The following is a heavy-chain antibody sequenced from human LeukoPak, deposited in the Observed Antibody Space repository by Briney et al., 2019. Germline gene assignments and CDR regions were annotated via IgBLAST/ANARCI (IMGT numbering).Heavy chain of an antibody. CDR2: IIPIFGTA. CDR1: GGNFTNYA. D-gene: IGHD6-13*01. V-gene: IGHV1-69*13. J-gene: IGHJ4*02. CDR3: ARERPPGDSSTWFLEGYFDI. Sequence: VPSVKVYCKSSGGNFTNYAISWVRQAPGQWLEWMGRIIPIFGTANNAQKFQGRVTFTSDESTSTAYMELSTLRSDDTAVYYCARERPPGDSSTWFLEGYFDIWGQGTLVTVSS.